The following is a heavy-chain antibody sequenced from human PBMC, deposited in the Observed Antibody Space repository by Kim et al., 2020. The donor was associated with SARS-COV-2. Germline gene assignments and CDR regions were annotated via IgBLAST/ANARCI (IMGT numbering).Heavy chain of an antibody. D-gene: IGHD3-9*01. V-gene: IGHV3-15*01. Sequence: GGSLRLSCAASGFTFSNAWMSWVRQAPGKGLEWVGRIKSKTDGGTTDYAAPVKGRFTISRDDSKNTLYLQMNSLKTEDTAVYYCTTSSTLYDILTGYYRAGAKYYYYGMDVWGQGTTVTVSS. J-gene: IGHJ6*02. CDR1: GFTFSNAW. CDR2: IKSKTDGGTT. CDR3: TTSSTLYDILTGYYRAGAKYYYYGMDV.